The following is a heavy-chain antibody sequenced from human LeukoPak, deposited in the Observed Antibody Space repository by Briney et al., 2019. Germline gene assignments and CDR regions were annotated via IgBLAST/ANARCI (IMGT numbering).Heavy chain of an antibody. D-gene: IGHD6-19*01. CDR2: VKQDGSEK. J-gene: IGHJ1*01. V-gene: IGHV3-7*03. CDR1: GFTFSNYW. Sequence: GGSLRLSCAASGFTFSNYWLSWVRQAPGRGLEWVANVKQDGSEKYYVESVKGRFTISRDNSKNTLYLQMNSLRAEDTAVYYCAKDRVAVAGTPEYFQHWGQGTLVTVSS. CDR3: AKDRVAVAGTPEYFQH.